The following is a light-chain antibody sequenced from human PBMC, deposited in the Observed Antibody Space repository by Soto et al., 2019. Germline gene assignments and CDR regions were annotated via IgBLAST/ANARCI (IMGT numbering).Light chain of an antibody. J-gene: IGLJ1*01. CDR1: SSNIGAGYD. CDR2: GNS. Sequence: QSVLTQPPSVPGAPGQSVTISCTGSSSNIGAGYDVHWYQQLPGTAPKLLIYGNSNRPSGVPDRFSGSKSGTSASLAITGLQAEDEADYYCQSYDSSLSAYYVFGTGTKVTVL. V-gene: IGLV1-40*01. CDR3: QSYDSSLSAYYV.